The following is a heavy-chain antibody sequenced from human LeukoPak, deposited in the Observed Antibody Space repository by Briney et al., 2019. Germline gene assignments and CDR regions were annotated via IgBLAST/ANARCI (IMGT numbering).Heavy chain of an antibody. D-gene: IGHD2-2*01. V-gene: IGHV3-30*02. CDR2: IRFDGSTK. CDR3: AKSSFCSSTSCYLPLDS. CDR1: RLTFSSYG. J-gene: IGHJ4*02. Sequence: PGGSLRLSCAASRLTFSSYGVHWVRQAPGKELEWVAFIRFDGSTKYYADSVKGRYTISRDNSENTLYLQMNSLRAEDTAVYYCAKSSFCSSTSCYLPLDSWGQGTLVSVSS.